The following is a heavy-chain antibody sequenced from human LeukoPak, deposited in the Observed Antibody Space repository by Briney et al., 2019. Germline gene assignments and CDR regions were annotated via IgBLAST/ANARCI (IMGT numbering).Heavy chain of an antibody. CDR2: TSPSGGTI. CDR1: GFTFSSYA. CDR3: AREKKTEWTTGAFDM. Sequence: KAGGSLRLSCAASGFTFSSYAMSWVRQAPGKGLEWVSYTSPSGGTIYYTDSVKGRFTMSRDNAQNALYLEMNSLRAEDTAVYYCAREKKTEWTTGAFDMWGQGTMVIVSS. J-gene: IGHJ3*02. V-gene: IGHV3-11*01. D-gene: IGHD3-3*01.